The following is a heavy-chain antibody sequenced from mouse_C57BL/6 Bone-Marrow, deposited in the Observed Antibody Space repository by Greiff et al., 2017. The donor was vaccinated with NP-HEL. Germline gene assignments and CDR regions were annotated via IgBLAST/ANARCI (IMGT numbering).Heavy chain of an antibody. CDR1: GYTFTSYW. CDR3: ARDRQFDY. V-gene: IGHV1-55*01. J-gene: IGHJ2*01. Sequence: QVHVKQPGAELVQPGASVKMSCKASGYTFTSYWITWVKQRPGQGLEWIGDIYPGSGSSTYNEKFKSKATLTVDTSSSTAYMQLSSLTSEDSAVYYCARDRQFDYWGQGTTLTVSS. D-gene: IGHD6-1*01. CDR2: IYPGSGSS.